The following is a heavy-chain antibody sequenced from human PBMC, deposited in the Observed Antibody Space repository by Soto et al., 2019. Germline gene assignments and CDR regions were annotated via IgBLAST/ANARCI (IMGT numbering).Heavy chain of an antibody. V-gene: IGHV1-18*01. CDR1: GYTFTSYG. D-gene: IGHD3-9*01. CDR3: ARDKLRYFDWLSPSPFDY. Sequence: ASVKVSCKASGYTFTSYGISWVRQAPGQGLEWMGWISAYNGNTNYAQKLQGRVTMTTDTSTSTAYMELRSLRSDDTAVYYCARDKLRYFDWLSPSPFDYWGKGTRATVSS. CDR2: ISAYNGNT. J-gene: IGHJ4*02.